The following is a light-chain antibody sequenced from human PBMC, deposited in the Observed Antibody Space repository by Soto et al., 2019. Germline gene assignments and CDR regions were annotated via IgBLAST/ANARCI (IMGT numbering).Light chain of an antibody. J-gene: IGLJ2*01. Sequence: QSALTQPASASGSPGQSITISCTGTSSDFGNYNLVSWYQHCPATAPKLIIDEGTKRPSEISDRFSGSESGTTASLIIAGLQPEDGADYYCSSYAGSCDRVVFGGGTKLTVL. CDR1: SSDFGNYNL. CDR2: EGT. CDR3: SSYAGSCDRVV. V-gene: IGLV2-14*02.